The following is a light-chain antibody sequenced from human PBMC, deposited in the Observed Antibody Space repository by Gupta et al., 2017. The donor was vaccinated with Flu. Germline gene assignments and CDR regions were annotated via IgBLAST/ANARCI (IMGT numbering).Light chain of an antibody. Sequence: QPVWTQPSSASASPGSSVKLTCTLSSGHSSYIIAWHQQQPGKAPRYLMKLEGSGAYNRGSGVPDRFAGSSSGADRYLTISNLQSEDEADYYCETCDTRGVFGGGTKLTVL. V-gene: IGLV4-60*03. CDR2: LEGSGAY. J-gene: IGLJ2*01. CDR3: ETCDTRGV. CDR1: SGHSSYI.